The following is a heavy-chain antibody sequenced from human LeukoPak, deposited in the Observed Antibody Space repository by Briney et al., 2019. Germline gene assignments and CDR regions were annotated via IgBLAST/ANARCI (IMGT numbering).Heavy chain of an antibody. CDR2: MNPNSGNT. CDR3: ARIYYDILTGYRRFDP. Sequence: ASVKVSCKASGYTFTSYDINWLRQATGQGLEWMGWMNPNSGNTGYAQKFQGRVTMTRNTSISTAYMELSSLRSEDTAVYYCARIYYDILTGYRRFDPWGQGTLVTVSS. V-gene: IGHV1-8*01. D-gene: IGHD3-9*01. CDR1: GYTFTSYD. J-gene: IGHJ5*02.